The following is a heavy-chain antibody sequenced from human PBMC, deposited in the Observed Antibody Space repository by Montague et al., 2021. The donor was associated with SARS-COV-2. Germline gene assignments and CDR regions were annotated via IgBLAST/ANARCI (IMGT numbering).Heavy chain of an antibody. J-gene: IGHJ4*02. CDR1: GDSISNFLYY. Sequence: SETLSLTCTVSGDSISNFLYYWGWLRLPPGKGLEWIGSIYYRGSTYYRPSLKSRLTISVDTSKNQFSLKLSSVTAADTAVYYCARVKWLRGVFDYWGQGTLVTVSS. CDR2: IYYRGST. V-gene: IGHV4-39*07. D-gene: IGHD5-12*01. CDR3: ARVKWLRGVFDY.